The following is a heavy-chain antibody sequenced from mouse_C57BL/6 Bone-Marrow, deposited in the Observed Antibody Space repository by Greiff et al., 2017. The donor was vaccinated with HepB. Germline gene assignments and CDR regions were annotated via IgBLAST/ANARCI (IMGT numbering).Heavy chain of an antibody. D-gene: IGHD2-3*01. J-gene: IGHJ4*01. CDR3: AREVRWLLHAMDD. CDR2: IYPGDGDT. CDR1: GYAFSSYW. V-gene: IGHV1-80*01. Sequence: QVQLQQSGAELVKPGASVKISCKASGYAFSSYWMNWVKQRPGKGLEWIGQIYPGDGDTNYNGKFKGKATLTADKSSSTAYMQLSSLTSEDSAVYFCAREVRWLLHAMDDWGQGTSVTVSS.